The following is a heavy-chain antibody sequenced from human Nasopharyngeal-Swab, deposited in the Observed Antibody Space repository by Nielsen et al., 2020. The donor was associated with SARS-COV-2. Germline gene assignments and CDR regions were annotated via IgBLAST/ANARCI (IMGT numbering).Heavy chain of an antibody. CDR3: ARYGERITIFGVVIKEAFDI. J-gene: IGHJ3*02. D-gene: IGHD3-3*01. CDR1: GGSISSSNYY. CDR2: IYYSGST. V-gene: IGHV4-39*01. Sequence: SETLSLTCTVSGGSISSSNYYWGWIRQPPGKGLEWIGSIYYSGSTYYNPSLKSRVTISVDTSKNQFSLKLSSVTAADTAVYYCARYGERITIFGVVIKEAFDIWGQGTMVTVSS.